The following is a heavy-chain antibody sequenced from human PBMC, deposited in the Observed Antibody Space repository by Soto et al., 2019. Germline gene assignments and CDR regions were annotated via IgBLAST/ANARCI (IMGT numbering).Heavy chain of an antibody. CDR2: IRSKAYGGTT. CDR3: TRVPHYDFWSGYYRSGDYYFDY. D-gene: IGHD3-3*01. V-gene: IGHV3-49*04. CDR1: GFTFGDYA. J-gene: IGHJ4*02. Sequence: QAVGSLRLSCTASGFTFGDYAMSWVRQAPGKGLEWVGFIRSKAYGGTTEYAASVKGRFTISRDDSKSIAYLQMNSLKTEDTAVYYCTRVPHYDFWSGYYRSGDYYFDYWGQGTLVTVSS.